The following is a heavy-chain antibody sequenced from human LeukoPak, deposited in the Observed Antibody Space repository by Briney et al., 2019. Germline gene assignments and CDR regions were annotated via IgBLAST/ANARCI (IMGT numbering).Heavy chain of an antibody. CDR3: ATDRGWRTSGYYLYYFEY. D-gene: IGHD3-3*01. Sequence: GGSLRLSCAASGFIFTGYFMSWVRQAPGKGLEWVASIKHDGSGKYYVDSVRGRFTISRDNTKNLPYLQMSSLRAEDTAVYYCATDRGWRTSGYYLYYFEYWGQGTLVTFSS. V-gene: IGHV3-7*04. CDR2: IKHDGSGK. J-gene: IGHJ4*02. CDR1: GFIFTGYF.